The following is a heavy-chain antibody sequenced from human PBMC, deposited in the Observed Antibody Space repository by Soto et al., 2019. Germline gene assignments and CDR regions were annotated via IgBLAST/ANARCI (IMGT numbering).Heavy chain of an antibody. V-gene: IGHV1-69*13. CDR1: GGTFSSYA. CDR2: IIPIFGTA. CDR3: ARVRGRDSSSWHLFLYGMDV. Sequence: SVKVSCKASGGTFSSYAISWVRQAPGQGLEWMGGIIPIFGTANYAQKFQGRVTITADESTSTAYMELSSLRSEDTAVYYCARVRGRDSSSWHLFLYGMDVWGQGTTVTVSS. J-gene: IGHJ6*02. D-gene: IGHD6-13*01.